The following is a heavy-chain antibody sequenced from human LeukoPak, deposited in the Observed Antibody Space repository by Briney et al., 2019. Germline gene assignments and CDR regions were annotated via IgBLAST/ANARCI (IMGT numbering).Heavy chain of an antibody. D-gene: IGHD2-2*01. V-gene: IGHV3-53*05. Sequence: QPGGSLRLSCAASGFTVSRNSMSWVRQAPGKGLEWVSVFYSDGSTYYADSVKGRFTISRDNSKNTLYLQMNSLRAEDTAVYYCARVLSTSPSVDYWGQGTLVTVSS. CDR2: FYSDGST. J-gene: IGHJ4*02. CDR1: GFTVSRNS. CDR3: ARVLSTSPSVDY.